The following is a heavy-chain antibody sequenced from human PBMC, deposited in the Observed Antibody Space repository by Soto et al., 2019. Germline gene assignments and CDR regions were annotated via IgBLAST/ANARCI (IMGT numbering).Heavy chain of an antibody. V-gene: IGHV4-39*01. J-gene: IGHJ4*02. CDR1: GGSISSSIYY. D-gene: IGHD3-16*02. CDR2: IYYSGST. Sequence: SSETLSLTCTVSGGSISSSIYYWGWIRQPPGKGLEWIGSIYYSGSTYYNPSLKSRVTISVDTSKNQFSLKLSSVTAADTAVYYCASLGTGSYLYAALDYWGQGTLVTVSS. CDR3: ASLGTGSYLYAALDY.